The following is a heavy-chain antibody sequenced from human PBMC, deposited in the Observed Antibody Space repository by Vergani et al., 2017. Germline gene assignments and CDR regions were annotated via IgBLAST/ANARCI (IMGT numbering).Heavy chain of an antibody. CDR3: AREGWLRGGDYFDY. CDR1: GFTVSSNY. V-gene: IGHV3-53*04. Sequence: EVQLVESGGGLVQPGGSLRLSCAASGFTVSSNYMSWVRQAPGKGLEWVSVIYSGGSTYYADSVKGRFTISRHNSKNTLYLQMNSLRAEDTAVYDCAREGWLRGGDYFDYWGQGTLVTVSS. CDR2: IYSGGST. D-gene: IGHD5-12*01. J-gene: IGHJ4*02.